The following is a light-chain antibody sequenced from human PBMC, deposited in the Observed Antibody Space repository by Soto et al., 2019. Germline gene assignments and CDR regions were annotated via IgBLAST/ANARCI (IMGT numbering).Light chain of an antibody. CDR1: SSDVGGSNY. CDR3: SSYTSSNTLEV. J-gene: IGLJ1*01. CDR2: EVD. Sequence: QSALIQPASVSGSPGQSITISCTGTSSDVGGSNYVSWYQHHPHRAPKLLIYEVDYRPSGVSNRFSGSKSGNRASLTISGLQAEDEDDYYCSSYTSSNTLEVFGFGTKLTVL. V-gene: IGLV2-14*01.